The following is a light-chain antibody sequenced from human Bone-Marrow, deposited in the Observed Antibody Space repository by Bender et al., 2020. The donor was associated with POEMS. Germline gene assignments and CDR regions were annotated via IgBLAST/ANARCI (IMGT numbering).Light chain of an antibody. CDR2: GYN. V-gene: IGLV1-40*01. Sequence: QSVLTQPASVSGSPGQSITISCTGSSSNTGSGYDINWYQHLPGTAPKLLIYGYNNRPSGVPDRFSGSKSGTSATLAITGLQAEDEGDYYCQSYDNSLGGWVFGGGTKLTVL. CDR3: QSYDNSLGGWV. CDR1: SSNTGSGYD. J-gene: IGLJ3*02.